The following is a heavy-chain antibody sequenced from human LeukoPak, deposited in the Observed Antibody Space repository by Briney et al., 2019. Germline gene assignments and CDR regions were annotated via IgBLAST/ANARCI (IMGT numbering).Heavy chain of an antibody. Sequence: PSETLSLTCTVSGGSISSSSYYWGWIRQPPGKGLEWIGSIYYSGSTYYNPSLKSRVTISVDTSKNQFSLKLSSVTAADTAVYYCARDPVGMATRPNWGQGTLVTVSS. CDR3: ARDPVGMATRPN. CDR1: GGSISSSSYY. V-gene: IGHV4-39*07. J-gene: IGHJ4*02. CDR2: IYYSGST. D-gene: IGHD6-13*01.